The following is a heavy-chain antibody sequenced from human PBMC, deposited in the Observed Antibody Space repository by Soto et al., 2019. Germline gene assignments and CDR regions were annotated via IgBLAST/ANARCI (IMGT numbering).Heavy chain of an antibody. CDR2: INPSGGTT. CDR1: GYTFICQY. Sequence: GASVKVSCKASGYTFICQYIHWVRRAPGQGPEWMGIINPSGGTTSYAQKFQGRVTMTTDTSTSTVYMDLSSLRSEDTAVYYCARGGGYYYHGMDVWGQGTTVTVSS. J-gene: IGHJ6*02. V-gene: IGHV1-46*01. CDR3: ARGGGYYYHGMDV.